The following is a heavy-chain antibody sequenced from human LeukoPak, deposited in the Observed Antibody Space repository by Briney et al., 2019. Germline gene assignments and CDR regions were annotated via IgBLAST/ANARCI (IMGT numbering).Heavy chain of an antibody. Sequence: GESLQISCQGSGYSFTSYWIGWVRQMPGKGLEWMGIIYPGDSDTRYSPSFQGQVTISADKSISTAYLQWSSLKASDTAMYYCARLLYYYDSSGYFHNYGMDVWGQGTTVTVSS. CDR1: GYSFTSYW. CDR3: ARLLYYYDSSGYFHNYGMDV. J-gene: IGHJ6*02. V-gene: IGHV5-51*01. CDR2: IYPGDSDT. D-gene: IGHD3-22*01.